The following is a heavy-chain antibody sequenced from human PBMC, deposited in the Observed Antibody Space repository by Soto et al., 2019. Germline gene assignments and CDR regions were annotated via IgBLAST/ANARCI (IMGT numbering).Heavy chain of an antibody. V-gene: IGHV1-46*01. J-gene: IGHJ4*02. D-gene: IGHD1-26*01. Sequence: ASVKVSCKASGYTFTSYYMHWVRQAPGQGLEWMGIINPSGGSTSYAQKFQGRVTMTRDTSTSTVYMELSSLRSEDTAVYYCASAGQGATTSNSDFDYWGQGTLVTVSS. CDR3: ASAGQGATTSNSDFDY. CDR2: INPSGGST. CDR1: GYTFTSYY.